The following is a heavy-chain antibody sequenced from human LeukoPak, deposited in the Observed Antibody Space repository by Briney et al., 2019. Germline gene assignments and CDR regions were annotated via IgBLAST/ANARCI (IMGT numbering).Heavy chain of an antibody. V-gene: IGHV5-10-1*04. CDR1: RYSSTGYW. CDR2: IDPSDSYT. D-gene: IGHD5-12*01. J-gene: IGHJ4*02. CDR3: ARYMSGYDFGGNDY. Sequence: GESLKISCKGSRYSSTGYWISWVRQMPGKGLEWMARIDPSDSYTNYSPSFQGQVTISADKSISTAYLQWSSLKASDTAMYYCARYMSGYDFGGNDYWGQGTLVTVSS.